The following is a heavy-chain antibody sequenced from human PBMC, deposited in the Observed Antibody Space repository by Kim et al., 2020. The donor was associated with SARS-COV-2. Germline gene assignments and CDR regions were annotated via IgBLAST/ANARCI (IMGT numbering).Heavy chain of an antibody. J-gene: IGHJ6*03. Sequence: SETLSLTCTVSGGSISSYYWSWIRQPAGKGLEWIGRIYTSGSTNYNPSLKSRVTMSVDTSKNQFSLKLSSVTAADTAVYYCARDSSYDFWSGFSPVIGPYYYYYYMDVWGKGTTVTVSS. V-gene: IGHV4-4*07. CDR3: ARDSSYDFWSGFSPVIGPYYYYYYMDV. D-gene: IGHD3-3*01. CDR2: IYTSGST. CDR1: GGSISSYY.